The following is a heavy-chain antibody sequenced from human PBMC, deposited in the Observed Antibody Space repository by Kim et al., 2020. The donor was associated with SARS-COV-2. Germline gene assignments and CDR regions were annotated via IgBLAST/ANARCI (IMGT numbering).Heavy chain of an antibody. D-gene: IGHD2-2*01. CDR3: ARDSSTLFDY. J-gene: IGHJ4*02. V-gene: IGHV3-7*01. CDR1: GFTFSYYW. CDR2: IKRDGSEK. Sequence: GGSLRLSCAASGFTFSYYWMSWVRQAPGKGLEWVANIKRDGSEKYYVDSVKGRFTISRDNAKNSLYLQMNSLRADDTAVYYCARDSSTLFDYWGQGTLVT.